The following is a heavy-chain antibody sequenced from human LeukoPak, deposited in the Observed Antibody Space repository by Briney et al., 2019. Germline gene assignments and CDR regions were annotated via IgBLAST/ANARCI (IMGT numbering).Heavy chain of an antibody. V-gene: IGHV3-23*01. D-gene: IGHD3-22*01. J-gene: IGHJ4*02. CDR1: GFTISSFA. Sequence: GGSLRLSCAASGFTISSFALRWVRHAPGKGLEWVSAISGSGAGTYYADSVKGRFTISRDNSKNTLYLQMTGLRAEDTAVYYCAKVLHYYDDNTSPGYWGRGTLVTVSS. CDR2: ISGSGAGT. CDR3: AKVLHYYDDNTSPGY.